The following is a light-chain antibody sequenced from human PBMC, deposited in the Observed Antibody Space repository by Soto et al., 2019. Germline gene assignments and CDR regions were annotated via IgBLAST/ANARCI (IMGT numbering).Light chain of an antibody. CDR2: DAS. Sequence: VQMTQSPSTLSASVGDRVTITCRASQSISSWLAWYQQKPGKAPKLLIYDASSLESGVPSRFSGSGSGTEFTLTISSLQPDDFATYYCQQFNTSPWTFGQGTKVAIK. V-gene: IGKV1-5*01. J-gene: IGKJ1*01. CDR1: QSISSW. CDR3: QQFNTSPWT.